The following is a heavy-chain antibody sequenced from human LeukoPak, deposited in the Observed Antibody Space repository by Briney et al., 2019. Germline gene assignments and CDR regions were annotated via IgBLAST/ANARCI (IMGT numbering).Heavy chain of an antibody. V-gene: IGHV3-74*01. CDR2: INSDGSST. CDR1: GFTFSSYW. CDR3: AKWGDYDILTGYYDSDY. J-gene: IGHJ4*01. Sequence: GGSLRLSCAASGFTFSSYWMHWVRQAPGKGLVWVSRINSDGSSTSYADSVKGRFTVSRDDPKNTLYLQMNTLRVEDTAVYYCAKWGDYDILTGYYDSDYWGHGTLVTVSS. D-gene: IGHD3-9*01.